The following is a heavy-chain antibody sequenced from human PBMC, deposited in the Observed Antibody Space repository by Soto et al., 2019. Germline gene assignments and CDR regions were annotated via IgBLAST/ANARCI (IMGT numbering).Heavy chain of an antibody. CDR2: MNPNSGNT. V-gene: IGHV1-8*01. CDR1: GYTFSSYD. CDR3: SRSETLRYSAWVSSTYYYMDV. Sequence: ASVKVSCKASGYTFSSYDINWVRQATGQGLEWMGWMNPNSGNTGYAQKFQGRVTMTRNTSISTAYMELSSLRSEDTAVYYWSRSETLRYSAWVSSTYYYMDVWGKGTTVTVSS. D-gene: IGHD3-9*01. J-gene: IGHJ6*03.